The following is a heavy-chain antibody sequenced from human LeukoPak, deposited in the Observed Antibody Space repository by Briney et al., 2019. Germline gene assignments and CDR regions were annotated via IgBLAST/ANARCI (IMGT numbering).Heavy chain of an antibody. CDR3: AREYVVVVPAAISAFDY. J-gene: IGHJ4*02. CDR2: IDPNSGGT. Sequence: GASVKVSCKASGYTFTGYCMHWVRQAPGQGLEWMGWIDPNSGGTNYAQKFQGRVTMTRDTSISTAYMELSRLRSDDTAVYYCAREYVVVVPAAISAFDYWGQGTLVTVSS. V-gene: IGHV1-2*02. D-gene: IGHD2-2*01. CDR1: GYTFTGYC.